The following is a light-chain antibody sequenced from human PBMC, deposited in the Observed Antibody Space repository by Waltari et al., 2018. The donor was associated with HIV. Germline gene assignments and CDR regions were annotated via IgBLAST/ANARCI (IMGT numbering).Light chain of an antibody. CDR2: SSD. V-gene: IGLV1-47*01. J-gene: IGLJ1*01. Sequence: QSVLSQPPSMSGDPGQRVTLPCSGNTSNIGANYVYWFQHGPDAAPKLFIFSSDRRPSGVPGRVSGSKAGTSAYLAISGLRPEDEADYYCATWDDNLNTYVFGPGTRLSVL. CDR3: ATWDDNLNTYV. CDR1: TSNIGANY.